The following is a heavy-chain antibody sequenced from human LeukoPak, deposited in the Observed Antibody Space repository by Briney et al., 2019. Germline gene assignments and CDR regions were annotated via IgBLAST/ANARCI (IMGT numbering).Heavy chain of an antibody. V-gene: IGHV3-7*01. CDR2: VQPDGSES. Sequence: GGSLRLSCAASGLPCIISWMSWVRQAPGGGIQCVGNVQPDGSESFYVHSVRGRFTICRDKARNLLFLQMNSVRVDDTDVYDCAFGNAFDVWGRGTMVTVSS. D-gene: IGHD2-15*01. CDR1: GLPCIISW. J-gene: IGHJ3*01. CDR3: AFGNAFDV.